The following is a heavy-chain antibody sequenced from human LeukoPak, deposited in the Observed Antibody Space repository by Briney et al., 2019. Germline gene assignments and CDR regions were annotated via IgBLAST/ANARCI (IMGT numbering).Heavy chain of an antibody. J-gene: IGHJ4*02. CDR1: GGSISSSSYY. CDR3: ARRRCSSTSCYFRFGLSAAAGTGFDY. CDR2: IYYSGST. Sequence: SETLSLTCTVSGGSISSSSYYWGWIRQPPGKGLEWIGSIYYSGSTYYNPSLKSRVTISVDTSKNQFSLKLSSVTAADTAVYYCARRRCSSTSCYFRFGLSAAAGTGFDYWGQGTLVTVSS. V-gene: IGHV4-39*01. D-gene: IGHD2-2*01.